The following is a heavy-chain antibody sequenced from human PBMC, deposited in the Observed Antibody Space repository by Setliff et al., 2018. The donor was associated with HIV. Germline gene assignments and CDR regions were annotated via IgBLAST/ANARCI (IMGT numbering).Heavy chain of an antibody. J-gene: IGHJ4*02. D-gene: IGHD2-2*01. Sequence: ASVKVSCKASGYTFTSYAMHWVRQAPGHGLEWMGIINPSSTSTDYAQKFQGRLTLTRDTSTGTVYMHLNNLRSDDTAVYYCARVYCSTTSCNDEYYFDYWGQGTLVTVSS. CDR1: GYTFTSYA. CDR3: ARVYCSTTSCNDEYYFDY. V-gene: IGHV1-46*01. CDR2: INPSSTST.